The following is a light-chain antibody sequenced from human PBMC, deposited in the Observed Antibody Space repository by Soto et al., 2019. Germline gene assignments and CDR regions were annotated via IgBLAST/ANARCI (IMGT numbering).Light chain of an antibody. CDR1: QSVSSN. CDR3: QQYNDWPRT. CDR2: AAS. J-gene: IGKJ2*01. V-gene: IGKV3-15*01. Sequence: ETVMTQSPATLSVSPGERATLPCRASQSVSSNLAWYQQTPGQAPRLLIFAASTRATGIPARFSGSGSGTEFTLTISSLQSEDFAVYYCQQYNDWPRTFGQGTNLQIK.